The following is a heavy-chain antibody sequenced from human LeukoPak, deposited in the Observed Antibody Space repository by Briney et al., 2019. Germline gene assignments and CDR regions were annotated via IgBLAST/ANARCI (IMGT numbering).Heavy chain of an antibody. D-gene: IGHD3-22*01. Sequence: SETLSLTCTVSGGSISSYYWSWIRQPPGKGLEWIGYIYYSGGTNYNPSLKSRVTISVDTSKNQFSLKLSSVTAADTAVYYCARVRYDSSGYYSGGSGWFDPWGQGTLVTVSS. CDR3: ARVRYDSSGYYSGGSGWFDP. CDR1: GGSISSYY. CDR2: IYYSGGT. V-gene: IGHV4-59*01. J-gene: IGHJ5*02.